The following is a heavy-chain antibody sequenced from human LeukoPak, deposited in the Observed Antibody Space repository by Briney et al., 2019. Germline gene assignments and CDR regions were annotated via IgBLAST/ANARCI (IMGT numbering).Heavy chain of an antibody. CDR3: ATEAELAWPPYYYGLDV. CDR2: FDPEDGET. J-gene: IGHJ6*02. Sequence: GASVKVSCKVSVNTLSELSIHWVRQTPGEGLEWMGGFDPEDGETIYAEKFQARVTMTEDTSTDTAYMQLTNLRSEDTAVYFCATEAELAWPPYYYGLDVWGQGTTVTVSS. V-gene: IGHV1-24*01. CDR1: VNTLSELS. D-gene: IGHD3-10*01.